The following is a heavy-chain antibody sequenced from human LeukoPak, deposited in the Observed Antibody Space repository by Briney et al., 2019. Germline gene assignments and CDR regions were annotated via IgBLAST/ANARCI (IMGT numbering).Heavy chain of an antibody. D-gene: IGHD6-19*01. Sequence: GGSLRLSCAASGFTYSSYEMNWVRQAPGKGLEWVSYISSGSTIYDADSVKGRFTISRDNAKNSLYLQMNSLRAEDTAVYYCARESIAVAGAPFDYWGQGTLVTVSS. CDR3: ARESIAVAGAPFDY. J-gene: IGHJ4*02. CDR2: ISSGSTI. V-gene: IGHV3-48*03. CDR1: GFTYSSYE.